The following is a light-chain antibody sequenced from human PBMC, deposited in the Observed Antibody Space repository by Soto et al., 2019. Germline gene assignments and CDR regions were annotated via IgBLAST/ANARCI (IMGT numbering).Light chain of an antibody. J-gene: IGKJ1*01. CDR1: QSISSY. CDR3: QQYYSTPWT. CDR2: AAS. V-gene: IGKV1-39*01. Sequence: DIQMTQSPSSLSASVGDRVTITCRASQSISSYLNWYQQKPVKAPKLLIYAASSLESGVPSRFSGSGSGTAYTLTISSLQPEDFATYYGQQYYSTPWTFGQGTKVEIK.